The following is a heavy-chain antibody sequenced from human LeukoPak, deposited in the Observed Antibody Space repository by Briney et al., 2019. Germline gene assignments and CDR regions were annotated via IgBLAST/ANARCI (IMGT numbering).Heavy chain of an antibody. CDR3: ARDPRLPTVTNDAFDI. CDR2: INPSGGST. Sequence: ASVKVSCKASGYTFTSYYMHWVRQAPGQGLELMGIINPSGGSTSYAQKFQGRVTMTRDTSTSTVYMELSSLRSEDTAVYYCARDPRLPTVTNDAFDIWGQGTMVTVSS. D-gene: IGHD4-17*01. CDR1: GYTFTSYY. J-gene: IGHJ3*02. V-gene: IGHV1-46*01.